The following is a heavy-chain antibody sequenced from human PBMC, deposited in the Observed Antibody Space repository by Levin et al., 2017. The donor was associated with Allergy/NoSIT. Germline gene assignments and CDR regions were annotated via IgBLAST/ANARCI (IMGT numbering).Heavy chain of an antibody. V-gene: IGHV3-48*03. CDR1: GFTFSSYE. J-gene: IGHJ4*02. Sequence: PGGSLRLSCAASGFTFSSYEMNWVRQAPGKGLEWVSYISSSGNVYYTDSVKGRFTISRDNAKKSLHLQMSSLRAEDTAIYYCARMEGLYDTSGYGFDYWGQGTLVTVSS. D-gene: IGHD3-22*01. CDR2: ISSSGNV. CDR3: ARMEGLYDTSGYGFDY.